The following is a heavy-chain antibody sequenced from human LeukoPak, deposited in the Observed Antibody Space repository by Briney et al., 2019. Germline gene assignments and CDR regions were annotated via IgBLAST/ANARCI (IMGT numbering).Heavy chain of an antibody. J-gene: IGHJ3*01. V-gene: IGHV4-4*02. Sequence: PSGTLSLTCAVSGGSISSSNWWSWVRQPPGKGLEWIGEIYHSGITNYNPSLKRRVTISVDKSKNQFSMTLSSVSAAATAVYYCARGGYYYDSSGYYETWGQGTMVTVSS. D-gene: IGHD3-22*01. CDR3: ARGGYYYDSSGYYET. CDR1: GGSISSSNW. CDR2: IYHSGIT.